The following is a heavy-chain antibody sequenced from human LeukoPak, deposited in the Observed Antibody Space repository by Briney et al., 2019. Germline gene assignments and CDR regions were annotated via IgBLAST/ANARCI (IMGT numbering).Heavy chain of an antibody. D-gene: IGHD1-26*01. CDR1: GFNFDAYA. V-gene: IGHV3-20*04. J-gene: IGHJ6*03. CDR2: INWNGGST. CDR3: AREGSSTYYYYYMDV. Sequence: GGSLRLSCAASGFNFDAYAMSWVRQAPGKGLEWVSGINWNGGSTGYADSVKGRFTISRDNAKNSLYLQMNSLRAEDTALYYCAREGSSTYYYYYMDVWGKGTTVTVSS.